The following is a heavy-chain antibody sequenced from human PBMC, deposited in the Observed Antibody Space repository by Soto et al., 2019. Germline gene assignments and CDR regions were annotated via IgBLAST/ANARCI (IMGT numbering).Heavy chain of an antibody. CDR1: GYSISSGYY. V-gene: IGHV4-38-2*01. CDR2: IYHSGST. CDR3: ARVERLQGGSYGMDV. Sequence: SETLSLTCAVSGYSISSGYYWGWIRQPPGKGLEWIGSIYHSGSTYYNPSLKSRVTISVDTSKNQFSLKLSSVTAADTAVYYCARVERLQGGSYGMDVWGQGATVTVSS. J-gene: IGHJ6*02. D-gene: IGHD1-1*01.